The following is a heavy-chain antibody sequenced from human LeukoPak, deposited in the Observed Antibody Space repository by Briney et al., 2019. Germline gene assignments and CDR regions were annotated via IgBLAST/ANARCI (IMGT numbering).Heavy chain of an antibody. Sequence: GGSLRLSCAASGFTFSSYWMHWVRQAPGKGLVLVSRLNSVGSSTSYADSVKGRFTISRDNAKNTLYLQMNSLRAEDTAVYYCARGWACSSTSCYGPPDWFDPWGQGTLVTVSS. CDR1: GFTFSSYW. CDR2: LNSVGSST. D-gene: IGHD2-2*01. CDR3: ARGWACSSTSCYGPPDWFDP. V-gene: IGHV3-74*01. J-gene: IGHJ5*02.